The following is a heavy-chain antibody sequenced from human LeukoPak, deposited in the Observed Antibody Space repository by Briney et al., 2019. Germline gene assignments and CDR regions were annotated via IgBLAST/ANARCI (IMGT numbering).Heavy chain of an antibody. Sequence: PSQTLSLTCTVSGGSISSGSYYWSWIRQPAGKGLEWIGRIYTSGSTNYNPSLKSRVTISVDTSKNQYSLKLSSVTAADTAVYYCSRDSSLRSRQLLKTAREYYFDYWGQGTLVTVSS. J-gene: IGHJ4*02. CDR2: IYTSGST. D-gene: IGHD3-3*01. V-gene: IGHV4-61*02. CDR3: SRDSSLRSRQLLKTAREYYFDY. CDR1: GGSISSGSYY.